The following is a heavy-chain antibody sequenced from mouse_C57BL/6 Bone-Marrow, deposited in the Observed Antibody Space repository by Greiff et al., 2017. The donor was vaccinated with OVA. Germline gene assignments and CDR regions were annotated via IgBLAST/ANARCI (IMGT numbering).Heavy chain of an antibody. CDR3: ARGKIYYGHGGAMDY. V-gene: IGHV1-47*01. CDR2: FHPYNDDT. Sequence: VKLQESGAELVKPGASVKMSCKASGYTFTTYPIEWMKQNHGKSLEWIGNFHPYNDDTKYNEKFKGKATLTVEKSSSTVYLELSRLTSDDSAVYYCARGKIYYGHGGAMDYWGQGTSVTVSS. J-gene: IGHJ4*01. CDR1: GYTFTTYP. D-gene: IGHD2-2*01.